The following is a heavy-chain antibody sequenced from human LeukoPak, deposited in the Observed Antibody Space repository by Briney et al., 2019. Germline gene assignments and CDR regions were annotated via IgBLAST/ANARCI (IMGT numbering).Heavy chain of an antibody. CDR3: AKARGGSYYDAFET. CDR2: IGGGGGST. CDR1: GFTFSTYA. V-gene: IGHV3-23*01. Sequence: GGSLRLSCAASGFTFSTYAMSWVRQAPGKGLEWVSTIGGGGGSTYYADSVKGRFTISRDNSKNTLYLQMNSLRDEDTATYYCAKARGGSYYDAFETWGQGTVVSVSS. D-gene: IGHD3-22*01. J-gene: IGHJ3*02.